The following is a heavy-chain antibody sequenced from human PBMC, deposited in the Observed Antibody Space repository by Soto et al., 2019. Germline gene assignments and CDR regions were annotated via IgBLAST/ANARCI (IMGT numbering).Heavy chain of an antibody. CDR3: VRTAYSSGWYGYLGMDV. CDR1: GFSLTTSGMC. V-gene: IGHV2-70*20. Sequence: ASGPTLVNPTQTLTLTCTFSGFSLTTSGMCVSWVRQPPGKAPEWLALINWGDDKYYTTSLKTRLTIARDTSKNQVVLTVTNMDPVDTATYYCVRTAYSSGWYGYLGMDVWGQGTTVTVSS. D-gene: IGHD6-19*01. J-gene: IGHJ6*02. CDR2: INWGDDK.